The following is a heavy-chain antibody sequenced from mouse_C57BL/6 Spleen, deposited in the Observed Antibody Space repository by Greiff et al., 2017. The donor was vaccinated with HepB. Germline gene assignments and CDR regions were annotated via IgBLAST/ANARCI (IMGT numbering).Heavy chain of an antibody. Sequence: QVQLQQSGAELVRPGASVKLSCKASGYTFTDYYINWVKQRPGQGLEWIARIYPGSGNTYYNEKFKGKATLTAEKSSSTAYMQLSSLTDEDSAVYYCARPYGSSYYAMDYWGQGTSVTVSS. CDR1: GYTFTDYY. V-gene: IGHV1-76*01. CDR2: IYPGSGNT. J-gene: IGHJ4*01. CDR3: ARPYGSSYYAMDY. D-gene: IGHD1-1*01.